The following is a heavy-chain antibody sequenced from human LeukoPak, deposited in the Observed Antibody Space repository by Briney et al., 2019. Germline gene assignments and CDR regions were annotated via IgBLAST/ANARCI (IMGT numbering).Heavy chain of an antibody. V-gene: IGHV1-46*01. Sequence: ASVKVSCKASGYTFTSYDINWVRQAPGQGLEWMGIINPSGGSTSYAQKFQGRVTMTRDMSTSTVYMELSSPRSEDTAVYYCAREKGSGYNDYWGQGTLVTVSS. CDR3: AREKGSGYNDY. CDR2: INPSGGST. CDR1: GYTFTSYD. D-gene: IGHD3-22*01. J-gene: IGHJ4*02.